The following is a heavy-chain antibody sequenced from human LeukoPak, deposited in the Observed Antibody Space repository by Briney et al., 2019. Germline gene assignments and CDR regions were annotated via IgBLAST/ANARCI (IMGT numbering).Heavy chain of an antibody. D-gene: IGHD3-16*02. CDR3: ARVIIISVARWFDP. V-gene: IGHV3-66*01. CDR1: GVTVSSTY. CDR2: IYGGSST. Sequence: GGSLRLSCAASGVTVSSTYMSWVRQAPGKGLEWVSVIYGGSSTYNADSVKGRFTISRDNSKNTLYLQMNSLRAEDTAVYYCARVIIISVARWFDPWGQGTLVTVSS. J-gene: IGHJ5*02.